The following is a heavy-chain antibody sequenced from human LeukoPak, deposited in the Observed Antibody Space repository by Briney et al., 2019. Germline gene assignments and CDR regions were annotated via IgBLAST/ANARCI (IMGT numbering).Heavy chain of an antibody. CDR3: ARDLGEPAVIYYYYYYMDV. Sequence: PGGSLRLSCAASGFTFSSYSMNWVRQAPGKGLEWVSSISSSSSYIYYADSVKGRFTISRDNAKNSLYLQMNSLRAEDTAVYYCARDLGEPAVIYYYYYYMDVGGKGTTVTVSS. CDR1: GFTFSSYS. J-gene: IGHJ6*03. V-gene: IGHV3-21*01. CDR2: ISSSSSYI. D-gene: IGHD1-26*01.